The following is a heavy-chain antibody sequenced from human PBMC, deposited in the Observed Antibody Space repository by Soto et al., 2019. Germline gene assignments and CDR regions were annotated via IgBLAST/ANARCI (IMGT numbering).Heavy chain of an antibody. CDR2: IYHSGST. D-gene: IGHD2-15*01. V-gene: IGHV4-30-2*01. J-gene: IGHJ5*02. Sequence: PSETLSLTCAVSGGSISSGASSWSWIRQPPGKGLEWIGYIYHSGSTYYNPSLKSRVTISVDRSKNQFSLKLSSVTAADTAVYYCARGRWRGVVVAATQHNWFDPWGQVALVTVSS. CDR1: GGSISSGASS. CDR3: ARGRWRGVVVAATQHNWFDP.